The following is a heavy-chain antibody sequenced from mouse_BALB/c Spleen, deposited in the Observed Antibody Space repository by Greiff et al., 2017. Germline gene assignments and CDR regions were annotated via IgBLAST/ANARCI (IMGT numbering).Heavy chain of an antibody. CDR2: IDPENGDT. CDR1: GFNIKDYY. CDR3: NPRSLYAMDY. Sequence: EVHLVESGAELVRSGASVKLSCTASGFNIKDYYMHWVKQRHEQGLEWIGWIDPENGDTEYAPKFQGKATMTADTSSNTAYLQLSSLTSEDTAVYYWNPRSLYAMDYWGQGTSVTGSS. V-gene: IGHV14-4*02. J-gene: IGHJ4*01.